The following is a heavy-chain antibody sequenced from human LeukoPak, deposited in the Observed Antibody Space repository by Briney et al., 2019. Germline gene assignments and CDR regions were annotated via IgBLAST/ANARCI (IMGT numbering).Heavy chain of an antibody. CDR3: AGDLYYSGGSCAGYFDY. J-gene: IGHJ4*02. D-gene: IGHD2-15*01. Sequence: GGSLRLSCAASGFTFSTYSMNWVRQAPGKGLEWVSSISSGSSYIYYADSVKGRFTISRDNAKNSLYLQMNSLRAEDTAVYYCAGDLYYSGGSCAGYFDYWGQGTLVTVSS. CDR1: GFTFSTYS. V-gene: IGHV3-21*01. CDR2: ISSGSSYI.